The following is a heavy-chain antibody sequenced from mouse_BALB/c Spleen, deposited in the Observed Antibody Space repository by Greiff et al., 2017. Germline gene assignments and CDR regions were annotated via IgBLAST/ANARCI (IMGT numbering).Heavy chain of an antibody. CDR2: IRNKANGYTT. V-gene: IGHV7-3*02. Sequence: EVHLVESGGGLVQPGGSLRLSCATSGFTFTDYYMSWVRQPPGKALGWLGFIRNKANGYTTEYSASVKGRFTISRDNSQSILYLQMNTLRAEDSATYYCARDPPNQYYFDYWGQGTTLTVSS. CDR3: ARDPPNQYYFDY. D-gene: IGHD2-4*01. J-gene: IGHJ2*01. CDR1: GFTFTDYY.